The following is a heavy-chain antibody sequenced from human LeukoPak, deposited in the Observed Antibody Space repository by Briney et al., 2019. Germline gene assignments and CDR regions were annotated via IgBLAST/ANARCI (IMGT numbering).Heavy chain of an antibody. CDR2: IYYSGSN. CDR3: ARGAYYYDSSGYYYGRYFDL. V-gene: IGHV4-59*01. J-gene: IGHJ2*01. D-gene: IGHD3-22*01. CDR1: VGSLLSYY. Sequence: SVTLSHTCPVTVGSLLSYYWSWLGQPPWKGLAWIGYIYYSGSNKYHPCLESRVTISVDASKTQFSLKLSSVTAADTAVYYGARGAYYYDSSGYYYGRYFDLWGRGTLVTVSS.